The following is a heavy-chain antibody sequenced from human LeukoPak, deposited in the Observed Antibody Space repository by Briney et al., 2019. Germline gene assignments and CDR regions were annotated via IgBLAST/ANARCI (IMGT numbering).Heavy chain of an antibody. CDR3: ARRPHGYKNDY. D-gene: IGHD5-12*01. Sequence: PSQTLSLTCAVSGGSISSGGYSWSWIRQPPGKGLEWIGEINHSGSTNYNPSLKSRVTISVDTSKNQFSLKLSSVTAADTAVYYCARRPHGYKNDYWGQGTLVTVSS. V-gene: IGHV4-30-2*01. J-gene: IGHJ4*02. CDR1: GGSISSGGYS. CDR2: INHSGST.